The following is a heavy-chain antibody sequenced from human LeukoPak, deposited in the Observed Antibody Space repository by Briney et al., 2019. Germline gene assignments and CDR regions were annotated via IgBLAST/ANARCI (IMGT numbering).Heavy chain of an antibody. CDR1: GFTFSTYW. Sequence: GGSLRLSCADSGFTFSTYWMHWVRQAPGKGLVWVSRINSDGSSTNYADSVKGRFTISRDNAKNTLYLQMNSLRAEDTAVYYCVARYCGGDCFFYWGQGTLVTVSS. J-gene: IGHJ4*02. D-gene: IGHD2-21*01. CDR2: INSDGSST. CDR3: VARYCGGDCFFY. V-gene: IGHV3-74*01.